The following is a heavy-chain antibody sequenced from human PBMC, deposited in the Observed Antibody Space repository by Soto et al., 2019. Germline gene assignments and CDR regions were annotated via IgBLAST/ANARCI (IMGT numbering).Heavy chain of an antibody. V-gene: IGHV4-4*02. Sequence: SDTLSLTCAVSGGSISSNNWWSWVRQPPGKGLEWIGEIFHSGSTHYSPSLKSRVTISVDKSKNHFSLNLTSVTAADTAVYYCARVYSGSYSDSWGQGTLVTVSS. J-gene: IGHJ4*02. D-gene: IGHD1-26*01. CDR2: IFHSGST. CDR1: GGSISSNNW. CDR3: ARVYSGSYSDS.